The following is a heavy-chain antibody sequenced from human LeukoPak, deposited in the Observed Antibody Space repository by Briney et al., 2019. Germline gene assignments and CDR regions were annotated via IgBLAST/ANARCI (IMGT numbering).Heavy chain of an antibody. Sequence: TLSLTCTVSGGSIGGYYWSWIRQPPGKGLEWIGYIYYSGSTNYNPSLKSRVTMSVDTSKNQFSLRLSSVTAADTAVYHCASHPPPELELFAGWFDPWGQGTLVTVSS. CDR2: IYYSGST. V-gene: IGHV4-59*08. CDR1: GGSIGGYY. D-gene: IGHD1-7*01. CDR3: ASHPPPELELFAGWFDP. J-gene: IGHJ5*02.